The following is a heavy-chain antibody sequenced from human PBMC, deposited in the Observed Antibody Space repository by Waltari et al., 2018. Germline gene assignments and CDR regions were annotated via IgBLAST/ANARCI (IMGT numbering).Heavy chain of an antibody. CDR2: IYYSGST. CDR3: ARHRGYSSSWGLDY. J-gene: IGHJ4*02. CDR1: GGSISSYY. V-gene: IGHV4-59*01. Sequence: QVQLQESGPGLVKPSETLSLTCTVSGGSISSYYWSWIRQPPGKGLEWIGYIYYSGSTNYNPSLKSRVTISVDTSKNQFSLKLSSVTAADTAVYYCARHRGYSSSWGLDYWGQGTLVTVSS. D-gene: IGHD6-13*01.